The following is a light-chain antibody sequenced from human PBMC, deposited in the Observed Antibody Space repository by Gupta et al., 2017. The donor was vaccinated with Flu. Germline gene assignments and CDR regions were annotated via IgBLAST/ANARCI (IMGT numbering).Light chain of an antibody. J-gene: IGLJ1*01. CDR3: SSYTSSSTLYV. CDR2: DVS. CDR1: SSDVGGYNY. V-gene: IGLV2-14*01. Sequence: QSALTQPASASGSPGQSITSSCTGPSSDVGGYNYVSWYQQHPGKAPKLMIYDVSNRPSGVSNRFSGSKSGNTASLTISGLQAEDEADYYCSSYTSSSTLYVFGTGTKVTVL.